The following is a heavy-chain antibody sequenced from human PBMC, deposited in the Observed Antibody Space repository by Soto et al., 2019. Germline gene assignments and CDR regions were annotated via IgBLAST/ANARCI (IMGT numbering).Heavy chain of an antibody. V-gene: IGHV4-30-2*01. Sequence: SETLSLTCAVSGGSISSGGYSWSWIRQPPGKGLQWIGYIYHSGSTYYNPSLKSRVTISVDRSKNQFSLKLTSVTAADTAVYYCARSMTRVTTNDSWGQGTLFTVSS. CDR1: GGSISSGGYS. D-gene: IGHD4-17*01. CDR2: IYHSGST. CDR3: ARSMTRVTTNDS. J-gene: IGHJ4*02.